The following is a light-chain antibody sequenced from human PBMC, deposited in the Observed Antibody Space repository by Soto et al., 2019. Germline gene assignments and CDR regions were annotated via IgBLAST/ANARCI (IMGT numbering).Light chain of an antibody. J-gene: IGLJ2*01. V-gene: IGLV2-8*01. CDR3: SSYAGSNNLGV. CDR2: EVS. CDR1: SSDVGGYNY. Sequence: QSVLTQPPSASGSPGQSVTISCTGTSSDVGGYNYVSWYQQHPGKAPKLMIYEVSKRPSGVPDRFSGSKSDNTASLTVSGLQAEDEADYYCSSYAGSNNLGVFGGGTQLTVL.